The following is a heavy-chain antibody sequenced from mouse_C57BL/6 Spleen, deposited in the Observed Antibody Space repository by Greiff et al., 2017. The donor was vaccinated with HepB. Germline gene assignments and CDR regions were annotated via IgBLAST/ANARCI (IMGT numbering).Heavy chain of an antibody. CDR3: AKVYYGNCFDY. D-gene: IGHD2-1*01. Sequence: QVQLQQSGPELVKPGASVKISCKASGYAFSSSWMNWVKQRPGKGLEWIGRIYPGDGDTNYNGKFKGKATLTADKSPSTAYMQLSSLTSEDSAVYFCAKVYYGNCFDYWGQGTTLTVSS. J-gene: IGHJ2*01. CDR2: IYPGDGDT. CDR1: GYAFSSSW. V-gene: IGHV1-82*01.